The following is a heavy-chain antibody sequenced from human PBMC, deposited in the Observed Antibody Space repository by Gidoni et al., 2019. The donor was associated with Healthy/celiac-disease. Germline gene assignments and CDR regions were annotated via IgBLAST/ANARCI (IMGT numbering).Heavy chain of an antibody. J-gene: IGHJ4*02. V-gene: IGHV3-23*01. CDR2: ISGGGGST. Sequence: SGFTFSNYAMSWVRQAPGKGLEWVSAISGGGGSTYYADPVKGRFTISRDNSKNTLYLQMNFLRAEDTAVYYCAKDSGSSSWRYFDYWGQGTLVTVSS. CDR3: AKDSGSSSWRYFDY. CDR1: GFTFSNYA. D-gene: IGHD6-13*01.